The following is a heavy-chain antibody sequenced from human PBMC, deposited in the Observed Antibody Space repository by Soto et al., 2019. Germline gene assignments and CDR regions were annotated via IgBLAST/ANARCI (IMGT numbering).Heavy chain of an antibody. CDR3: GRGRSGQIVVFY. Sequence: ATVKVSCKASGYTFTGHYIHWVRQAPEQGPEWMGEIGPESGATRYAQKFQGRVTMTRDMSITTVYMELNNLSPDDTAVYYCGRGRSGQIVVFYWGQGTPVTVSS. CDR2: IGPESGAT. D-gene: IGHD5-12*01. V-gene: IGHV1-2*02. CDR1: GYTFTGHY. J-gene: IGHJ4*02.